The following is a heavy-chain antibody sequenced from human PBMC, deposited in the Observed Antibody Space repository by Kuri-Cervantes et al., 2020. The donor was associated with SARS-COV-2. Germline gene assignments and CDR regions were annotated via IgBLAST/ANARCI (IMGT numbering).Heavy chain of an antibody. CDR1: GLTFKNHA. J-gene: IGHJ4*02. D-gene: IGHD2-21*01. CDR2: ISYDGSNT. Sequence: GGSLRLSCTASGLTFKNHAMNWVRQAPGKGLEWVAIISYDGSNTYYADSVKGRFTISRDNSKNTLYLQMNSLRTEDTAIYYCARDRVGVHDYWGQGTLVTVSS. CDR3: ARDRVGVHDY. V-gene: IGHV3-30-3*01.